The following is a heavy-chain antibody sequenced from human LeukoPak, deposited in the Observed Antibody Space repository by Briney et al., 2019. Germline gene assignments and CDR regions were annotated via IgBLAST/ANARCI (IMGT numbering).Heavy chain of an antibody. CDR1: GFTFSSYG. J-gene: IGHJ4*02. CDR3: ARAAAGISFDY. Sequence: GGSLRLSCAASGFTFSSYGMHWVRQAPGKGLEWVAVIWYDGSNKYYADSVKGRFTISRDNSKNALYLQMNSLRAEDTAVYYCARAAAGISFDYWGQGTLVTVSS. D-gene: IGHD6-13*01. CDR2: IWYDGSNK. V-gene: IGHV3-33*01.